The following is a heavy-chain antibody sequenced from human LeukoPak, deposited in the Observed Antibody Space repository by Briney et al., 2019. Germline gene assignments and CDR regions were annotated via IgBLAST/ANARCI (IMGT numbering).Heavy chain of an antibody. J-gene: IGHJ6*03. CDR1: EITFSNYN. Sequence: GGSLRLSCTASEITFSNYNMNWVRQTPGKGLEWVSSISSSTTYIYYADSVKGRFTISRDNSKNTLYLQMNSLRAEDTAVYYCAKNRHCSSTSCRYYYYYYYMDVWGKGTTVTVSS. CDR2: ISSSTTYI. D-gene: IGHD2-2*01. V-gene: IGHV3-21*04. CDR3: AKNRHCSSTSCRYYYYYYYMDV.